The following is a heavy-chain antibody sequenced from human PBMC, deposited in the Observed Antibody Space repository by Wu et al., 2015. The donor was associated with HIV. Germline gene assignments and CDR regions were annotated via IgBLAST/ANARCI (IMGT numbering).Heavy chain of an antibody. CDR3: VRSSSGWARFDP. V-gene: IGHV1-69*14. D-gene: IGHD6-19*01. Sequence: QVQLVQSGAEVKKPGSSVKVSCKASGGTFSTDAISWVRQAPGQGLEWMGGIIPMFGTANYAQKFQGRVTITADKSTSTAYMELTSLRSEDTAVYYCVRSSSGWARFDPWGQGTLVTVSS. CDR2: IIPMFGTA. J-gene: IGHJ5*02. CDR1: GGTFSTDA.